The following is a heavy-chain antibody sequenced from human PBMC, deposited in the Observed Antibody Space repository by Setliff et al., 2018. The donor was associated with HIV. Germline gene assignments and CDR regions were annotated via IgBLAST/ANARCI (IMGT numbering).Heavy chain of an antibody. D-gene: IGHD2-15*01. V-gene: IGHV4-39*01. Sequence: SETLSLTCSVSDASIKSNNYYWVWIRQTPGKGLEWIGSIYQSGTAYYNPSLKSRVTISVDTSKNQFSLNLSSVTATDTAVYFCSRLTRSSSNSYKGRFDPWGQGTLVTVSS. CDR2: IYQSGTA. CDR3: SRLTRSSSNSYKGRFDP. CDR1: DASIKSNNYY. J-gene: IGHJ5*02.